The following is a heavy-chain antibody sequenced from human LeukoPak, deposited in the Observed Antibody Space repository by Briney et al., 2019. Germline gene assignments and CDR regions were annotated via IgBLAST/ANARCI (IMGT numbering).Heavy chain of an antibody. J-gene: IGHJ4*01. D-gene: IGHD2-15*01. CDR2: IKIKTDGGTT. V-gene: IGHV3-15*01. CDR3: SCCSGGSCDTIDY. CDR1: VFTFSNAW. Sequence: PGGSLRLSCAASVFTFSNAWMSWVRQAPGKGLECVGRIKIKTDGGTTAYAAPVKDRFTISRDDPKNTLYLQMNSLNTEDTAVYYCSCCSGGSCDTIDYWGQGTLVTVSS.